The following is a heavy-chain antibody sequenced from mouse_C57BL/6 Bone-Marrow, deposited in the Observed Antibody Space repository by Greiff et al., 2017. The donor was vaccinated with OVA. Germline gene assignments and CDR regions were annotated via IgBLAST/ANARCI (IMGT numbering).Heavy chain of an antibody. J-gene: IGHJ1*03. CDR2: ISDGGSYT. CDR3: ARAHFYYGSRTGYFDV. V-gene: IGHV5-4*03. Sequence: EVKLMESGGGLVKPGGSLKLSCAASGFTFSSYAMSWVRQTPEKRLEWVATISDGGSYTYYPDNVKGRFTISRDNAKNNLYLQMSHLKSEDTAMYYCARAHFYYGSRTGYFDVWGTGTTVTVSS. CDR1: GFTFSSYA. D-gene: IGHD1-1*01.